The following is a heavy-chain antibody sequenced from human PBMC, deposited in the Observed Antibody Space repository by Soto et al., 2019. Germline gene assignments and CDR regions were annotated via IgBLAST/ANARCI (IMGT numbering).Heavy chain of an antibody. CDR3: ARHAKDDYTNNRWFDP. J-gene: IGHJ5*02. D-gene: IGHD4-4*01. CDR1: GYSFISYW. Sequence: EVQLVQSGAEVKKPGESLKISCKGSGYSFISYWIGWVRQMPGKGLEWMGIIYPGDSDTRYSPSFQGQVTISADKSISTAYLQWSSLKASDTAIYYCARHAKDDYTNNRWFDPWGQGTLVTVSS. CDR2: IYPGDSDT. V-gene: IGHV5-51*01.